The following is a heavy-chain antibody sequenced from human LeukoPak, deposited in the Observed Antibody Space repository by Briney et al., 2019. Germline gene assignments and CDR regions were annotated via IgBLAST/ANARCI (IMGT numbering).Heavy chain of an antibody. CDR1: GYSINSGYY. Sequence: PSETLSLTCTVSGYSINSGYYWGWIRQPPGKGLEWIATVYHSGSTYYNPSLKSRVTISQDTSKNQFSLKLASVTAADTAVYYCAKGAGGFSYYNWFDPWGQGTLVTVSS. CDR3: AKGAGGFSYYNWFDP. CDR2: VYHSGST. D-gene: IGHD5-18*01. V-gene: IGHV4-38-2*02. J-gene: IGHJ5*02.